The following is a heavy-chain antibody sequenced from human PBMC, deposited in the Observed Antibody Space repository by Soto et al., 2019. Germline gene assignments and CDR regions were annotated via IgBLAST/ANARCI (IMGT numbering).Heavy chain of an antibody. D-gene: IGHD3-16*01. CDR1: GGSVSGYY. CDR3: VRSLGWLQSSWFDP. Sequence: SETLSLTCAVYGGSVSGYYWTWIRQPQGKGLEWIGEINHRRSTSYNPSLKRRVTMSIDTSKNQFSLHLSSVTAADTAVYYCVRSLGWLQSSWFDPWGQGIPVTVSS. CDR2: INHRRST. V-gene: IGHV4-34*01. J-gene: IGHJ5*02.